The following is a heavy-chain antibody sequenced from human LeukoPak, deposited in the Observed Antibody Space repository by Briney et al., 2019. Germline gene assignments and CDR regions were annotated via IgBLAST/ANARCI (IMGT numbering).Heavy chain of an antibody. V-gene: IGHV5-51*01. CDR1: GYRFTTYW. J-gene: IGHJ4*02. CDR3: AKLDSSGYYFDY. CDR2: IYAVESES. D-gene: IGHD3-22*01. Sequence: GESPKISCKGSGYRFTTYWFGWVRQMPGKGLEWMGIIYAVESESRYSPSFQGHVTISADKSISTAYLQWSSLKASDTAMYYCAKLDSSGYYFDYWGQGTLFTVSS.